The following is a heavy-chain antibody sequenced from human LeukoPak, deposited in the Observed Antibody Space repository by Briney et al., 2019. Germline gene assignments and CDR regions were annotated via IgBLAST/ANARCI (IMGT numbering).Heavy chain of an antibody. CDR1: GGSISSYY. D-gene: IGHD3-9*01. J-gene: IGHJ4*02. Sequence: SETPSLTCTVSGGSISSYYWSWIRQPAGKGLEWIGRIYTSGSTNYNPSLKSRVTMSVDTSKNQFSLKLSSVTAADTAVYYCARLRFKGYSYGPYDILTGYHRYYFDYWGQGTLVTVSS. CDR2: IYTSGST. CDR3: ARLRFKGYSYGPYDILTGYHRYYFDY. V-gene: IGHV4-4*07.